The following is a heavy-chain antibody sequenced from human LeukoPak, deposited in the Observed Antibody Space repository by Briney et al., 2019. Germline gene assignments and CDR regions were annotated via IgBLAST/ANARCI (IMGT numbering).Heavy chain of an antibody. V-gene: IGHV3-23*01. Sequence: GESLRLSCAASGFTFASYGVSWVRQAPGKGLEWVSVISGSGFSIYYADSVKGRFTISGDNSKNTLYLQMNSLRAEDTAVYYCAKAAYTSSFRSIDYWDQGTLVTVSS. D-gene: IGHD1-1*01. CDR2: ISGSGFSI. CDR3: AKAAYTSSFRSIDY. J-gene: IGHJ4*02. CDR1: GFTFASYG.